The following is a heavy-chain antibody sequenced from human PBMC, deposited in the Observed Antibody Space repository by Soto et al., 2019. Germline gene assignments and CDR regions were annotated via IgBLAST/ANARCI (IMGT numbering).Heavy chain of an antibody. CDR2: INHSGST. V-gene: IGHV4-34*01. J-gene: IGHJ6*02. D-gene: IGHD3-10*01. CDR1: GGSFSGYY. Sequence: SETLSLTCAVYGGSFSGYYWSWIRQPPGKGLEWIGEINHSGSTNYNPSLKSRVTISVDTSKNQFSLKLSSVTAADTAVYYCARGEYGSGSYYTDDYYYYGMDVWGQGTTVTVSS. CDR3: ARGEYGSGSYYTDDYYYYGMDV.